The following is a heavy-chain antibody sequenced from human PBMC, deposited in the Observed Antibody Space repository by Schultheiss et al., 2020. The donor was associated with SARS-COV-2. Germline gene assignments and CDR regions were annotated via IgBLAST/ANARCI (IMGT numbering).Heavy chain of an antibody. CDR3: ARESKYDFWSGYQYYYYYMDV. Sequence: SETLSLTCTVSGGSISSYYWSWIRQPAGKGLEWIGRIYTSGSTNYNPSLKSRVTMSVDTSKNQFSLKLSSVTAADTAVYYCARESKYDFWSGYQYYYYYMDVWGKGTTVTVSS. D-gene: IGHD3-3*01. CDR1: GGSISSYY. V-gene: IGHV4-4*07. CDR2: IYTSGST. J-gene: IGHJ6*03.